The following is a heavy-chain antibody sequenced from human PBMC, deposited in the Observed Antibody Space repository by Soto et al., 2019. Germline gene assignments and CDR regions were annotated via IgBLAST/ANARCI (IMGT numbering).Heavy chain of an antibody. CDR2: ISRSGDVI. Sequence: GGSLRLSCAGSGFTFSSYEMNWVRQAPGKGLEWVSYISRSGDVIYYADSVKGRFTVSRDNAKNSLYLQMNSLRAEDTAVYYCAKDSPLNPDTYYYDSSGSPDYWGQGTLVTVSS. CDR1: GFTFSSYE. CDR3: AKDSPLNPDTYYYDSSGSPDY. J-gene: IGHJ4*02. D-gene: IGHD3-22*01. V-gene: IGHV3-48*03.